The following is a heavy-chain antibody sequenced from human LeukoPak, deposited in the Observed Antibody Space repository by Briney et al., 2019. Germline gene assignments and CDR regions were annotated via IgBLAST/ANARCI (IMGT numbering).Heavy chain of an antibody. CDR3: AKDGPYRAVAGSYYHYMDV. D-gene: IGHD6-19*01. V-gene: IGHV3-30*02. J-gene: IGHJ6*03. Sequence: GGSLRLSCAASGFIFSNYGLHWVRQAPGKGLEWVAFIRFDGNKKYYTDSVKGRFTISRDNSKNTLYLQMNSLRAEDTAVYYCAKDGPYRAVAGSYYHYMDVWGKGTTVTVSS. CDR1: GFIFSNYG. CDR2: IRFDGNKK.